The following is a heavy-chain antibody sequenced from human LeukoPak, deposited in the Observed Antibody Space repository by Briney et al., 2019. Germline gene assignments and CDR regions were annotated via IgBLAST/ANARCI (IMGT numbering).Heavy chain of an antibody. CDR3: ARAPETYYDFWSGPVIGVLDY. J-gene: IGHJ4*02. CDR1: GFTFSSYS. V-gene: IGHV3-21*01. D-gene: IGHD3-3*01. CDR2: ISSSSSYI. Sequence: GGSLRLSCAASGFTFSSYSMNWVRQAPGKGLEWVSSISSSSSYIYYADSVKGRFTISRDNAKNSLYLQMNSLRAEDTAVYYCARAPETYYDFWSGPVIGVLDYWGQGTLVTVSS.